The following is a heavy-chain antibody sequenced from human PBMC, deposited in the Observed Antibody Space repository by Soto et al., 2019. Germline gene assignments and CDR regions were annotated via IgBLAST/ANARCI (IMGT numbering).Heavy chain of an antibody. V-gene: IGHV3-23*01. D-gene: IGHD3-16*01. Sequence: EVQLFESGGGLVQPGGSLRLSCAASGFTFSTYAMSWVRQAPGKGLEWVSAISGSAGKTYYADSVKGRFTISRDNSKNTLYLQMNSLRADDTAVYYCAKEPRSNGYFDLWGRGTLVTVSS. CDR1: GFTFSTYA. CDR2: ISGSAGKT. CDR3: AKEPRSNGYFDL. J-gene: IGHJ2*01.